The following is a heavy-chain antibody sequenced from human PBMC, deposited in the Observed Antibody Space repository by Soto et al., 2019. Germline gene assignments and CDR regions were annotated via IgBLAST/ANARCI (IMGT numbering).Heavy chain of an antibody. Sequence: GGSLRLSCAASGFTFSNAWMSWVRQAPGKGLEWVGRIKSKTDGGTTDYAAPVKGRFTISRDDSKNTLYLQMNSLKTEDTAVYYCTTKGSYDYVWGSYRYTPDAFDIWGQGTMVTVSS. J-gene: IGHJ3*02. V-gene: IGHV3-15*01. D-gene: IGHD3-16*02. CDR1: GFTFSNAW. CDR2: IKSKTDGGTT. CDR3: TTKGSYDYVWGSYRYTPDAFDI.